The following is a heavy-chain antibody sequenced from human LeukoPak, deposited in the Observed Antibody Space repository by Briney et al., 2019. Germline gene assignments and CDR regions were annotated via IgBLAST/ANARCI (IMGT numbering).Heavy chain of an antibody. J-gene: IGHJ4*02. CDR1: GYTFTDYY. CDR3: ATEVDVRSGSYLGTPDY. V-gene: IGHV1-69-2*01. CDR2: VDPEDGET. Sequence: ASVKVSCKVSGYTFTDYYMHWVQRAPGKGLEWMGLVDPEDGETIYAEKFQGRVTITADTSTDTAYMELSSLGSEDTAVYYCATEVDVRSGSYLGTPDYWGQGTLVTVSS. D-gene: IGHD3-10*01.